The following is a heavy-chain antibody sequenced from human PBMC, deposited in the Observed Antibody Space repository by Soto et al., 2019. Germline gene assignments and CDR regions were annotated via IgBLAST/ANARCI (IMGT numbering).Heavy chain of an antibody. V-gene: IGHV3-33*01. CDR2: IWYDGSNN. J-gene: IGHJ4*02. CDR3: ARDLTTGYSSSWYSAY. D-gene: IGHD6-13*01. Sequence: QVQLVESGGGVVQPGRSLRLSCAASGFTFSSSGMHWVRQAPGKGLEWVAVIWYDGSNNYYADSVKGRFTISRDNSQNTLYLQMNSLRAEDTAVYYCARDLTTGYSSSWYSAYWGQVTLVTVSS. CDR1: GFTFSSSG.